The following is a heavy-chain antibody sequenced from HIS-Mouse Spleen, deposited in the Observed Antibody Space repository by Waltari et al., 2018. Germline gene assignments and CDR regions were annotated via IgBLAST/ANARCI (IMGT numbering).Heavy chain of an antibody. CDR3: ARLGVFDY. D-gene: IGHD2-8*01. V-gene: IGHV1-2*02. Sequence: QVQLVQSGAEVKKPGASVKVSCKASGYTFTGYYMHWVRQAPGQGLEWMGWVNPNRGGTNYAQKVQGRVTMTRDTSISTAYMELSRLRSDDTAVYYCARLGVFDYWGQGTLVTVSS. CDR2: VNPNRGGT. J-gene: IGHJ4*02. CDR1: GYTFTGYY.